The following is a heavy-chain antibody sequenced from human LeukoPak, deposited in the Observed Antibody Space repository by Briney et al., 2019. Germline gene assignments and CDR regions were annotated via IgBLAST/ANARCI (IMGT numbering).Heavy chain of an antibody. Sequence: SETLSLTCTVSGYSISSGYYWGWIRQPPGKGLEWIGSIYHSGSTYYNPSLKSRVTISVDTSKNQFSLKLSSVTAADTAVYYCLRFVVGSGQPHNAFDICGQGTMVTVSS. CDR2: IYHSGST. J-gene: IGHJ3*02. CDR1: GYSISSGYY. CDR3: LRFVVGSGQPHNAFDI. D-gene: IGHD2-2*01. V-gene: IGHV4-38-2*02.